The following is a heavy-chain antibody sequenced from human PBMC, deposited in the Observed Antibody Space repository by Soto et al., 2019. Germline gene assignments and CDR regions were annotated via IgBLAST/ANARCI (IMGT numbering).Heavy chain of an antibody. V-gene: IGHV1-2*02. Sequence: ASLKVSGRASGYSLRGNYIHFVRQAPGQGLEWMGWINPNSSGTVYAQKFQGRVTMTRDTSLTTAYMQLNRLTSDDTATYYCARCIQLDYLHGLDVWGQGTTVTVSS. D-gene: IGHD4-17*01. CDR3: ARCIQLDYLHGLDV. J-gene: IGHJ6*02. CDR1: GYSLRGNY. CDR2: INPNSSGT.